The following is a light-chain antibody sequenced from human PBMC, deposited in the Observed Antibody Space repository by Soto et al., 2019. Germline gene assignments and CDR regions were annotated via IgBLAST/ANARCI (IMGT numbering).Light chain of an antibody. Sequence: QSVSTQPRSVYSGPGQKVTISCSGGSSNLGINLVSWCQHFPGSVPKLIIYENNQRPSGIPDRCSGAKSGTSATLDITGLQTGNEADYYCTTSNGSLSAGGFGGGTKVTVL. V-gene: IGLV1-51*02. CDR2: ENN. CDR1: SSNLGINL. J-gene: IGLJ1*01. CDR3: TTSNGSLSAGG.